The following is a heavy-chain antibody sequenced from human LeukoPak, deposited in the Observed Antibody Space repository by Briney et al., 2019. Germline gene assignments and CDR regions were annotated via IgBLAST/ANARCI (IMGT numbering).Heavy chain of an antibody. CDR1: GYTFTGYY. CDR3: ARVRDSTIFGVVISPNDAFDI. D-gene: IGHD3-3*01. CDR2: INPNSGNT. Sequence: GASVKVSCKASGYTFTGYYMHWVRQAPGQGLEWMGWINPNSGNTGYAQKFQGRVTMTRDTSISTAYMELSRLRSDDTAVYYCARVRDSTIFGVVISPNDAFDIWGQGTMVTVSS. J-gene: IGHJ3*02. V-gene: IGHV1-2*02.